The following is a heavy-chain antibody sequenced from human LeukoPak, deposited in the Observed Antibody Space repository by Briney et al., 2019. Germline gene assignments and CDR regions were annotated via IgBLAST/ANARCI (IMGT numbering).Heavy chain of an antibody. D-gene: IGHD3-10*01. V-gene: IGHV4-59*01. J-gene: IGHJ4*02. CDR1: GGSISIYY. Sequence: SETLSLTCTVSGGSISIYYWSWIRQPPGKGLELIGYIYYSGCTNYNPSLKSRVTISVDTSKNQFSLKLSSVTAADTAVYYCARVPGGYYGSGSYYSAFDYWGQGTLVTVSS. CDR3: ARVPGGYYGSGSYYSAFDY. CDR2: IYYSGCT.